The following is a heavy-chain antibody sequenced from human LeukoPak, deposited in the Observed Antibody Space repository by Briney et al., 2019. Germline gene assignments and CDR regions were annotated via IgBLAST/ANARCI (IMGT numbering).Heavy chain of an antibody. CDR3: AKSRSGSSNWALRIFDN. CDR1: GFTFSSYG. D-gene: IGHD6-13*01. Sequence: GGSLRLSCAASGFTFSSYGMHWARQAPGKGLEWVSSISPAGGTTYYADSVKGRFTISRDNSKNTLYVQMSSLRVEDTDVYYCAKSRSGSSNWALRIFDNWGQGTLVSVSS. J-gene: IGHJ4*02. CDR2: ISPAGGTT. V-gene: IGHV3-23*01.